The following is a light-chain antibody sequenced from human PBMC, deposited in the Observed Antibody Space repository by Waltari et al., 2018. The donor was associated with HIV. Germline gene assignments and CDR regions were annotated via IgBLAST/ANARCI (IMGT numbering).Light chain of an antibody. CDR1: SSDLGASHF. J-gene: IGLJ2*01. CDR3: SSYAGSNRFVV. Sequence: QSALTQPPSASGSPGQSVAIPCTGTSSDLGASHFVSWYQQQPGSAPKLIIFEVTKRPTGVPDRFSGSKSGNTASLTVSGLPPEDDADYYCSSYAGSNRFVVFGGGTRLTVL. CDR2: EVT. V-gene: IGLV2-8*01.